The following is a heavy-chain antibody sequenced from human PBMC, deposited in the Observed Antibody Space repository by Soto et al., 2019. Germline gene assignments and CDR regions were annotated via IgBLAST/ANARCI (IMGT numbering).Heavy chain of an antibody. Sequence: EVQLVESGGGLVQPGGSLRLSCAVTGFTISSNYMNWVRQAPGKGLEWVSVMYAAGSTYYEDSVKGRFNISRDNSKNTVYLQMNSLRAEDTAVYYCARGSNSNNWKLFDYWGQGTLVTVSS. CDR2: MYAAGST. CDR3: ARGSNSNNWKLFDY. V-gene: IGHV3-66*01. CDR1: GFTISSNY. J-gene: IGHJ4*02. D-gene: IGHD1-1*01.